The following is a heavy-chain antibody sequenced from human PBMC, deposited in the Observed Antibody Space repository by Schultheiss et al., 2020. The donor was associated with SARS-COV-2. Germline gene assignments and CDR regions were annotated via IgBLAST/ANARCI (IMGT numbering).Heavy chain of an antibody. D-gene: IGHD1-1*01. CDR1: GFTFSSYA. CDR3: ARDPPGTQYYYGMDV. J-gene: IGHJ6*02. Sequence: GGSLRLPCAASGFTFSSYAMSWVRQAPGKGLEWVSAISGSGGSTYYADSVKGRFTISRDNSKNTLYLQMNSLRAEDTAVYYCARDPPGTQYYYGMDVWGQGTTVTVSS. CDR2: ISGSGGST. V-gene: IGHV3-23*01.